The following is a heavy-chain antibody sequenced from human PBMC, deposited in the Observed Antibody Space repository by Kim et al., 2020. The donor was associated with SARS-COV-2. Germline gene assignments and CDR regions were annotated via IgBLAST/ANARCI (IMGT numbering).Heavy chain of an antibody. D-gene: IGHD3-3*01. CDR2: IKSKTDGGTT. Sequence: GGSLRLSCAASGFTFSNAWMSWVRQAPGKGLEWVGRIKSKTDGGTTDYAAPVKGRFTISRDDSKNTLYLQMNSLKTEDTAVYYCTTDFRRFLEWTEDFDYWGQGTLVTVSS. CDR1: GFTFSNAW. J-gene: IGHJ4*02. CDR3: TTDFRRFLEWTEDFDY. V-gene: IGHV3-15*01.